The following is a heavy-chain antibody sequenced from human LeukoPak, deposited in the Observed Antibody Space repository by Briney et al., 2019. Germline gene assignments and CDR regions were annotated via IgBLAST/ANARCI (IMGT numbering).Heavy chain of an antibody. V-gene: IGHV3-48*03. Sequence: PGGSLRLSCAASGFMYSSYEMNWVRQAPGNGLEWVSYISSSGSTIYYADSVKGRFTISRDNAKNSLYLQMNSLRAEDTAVYYCARASSGAKVYWGQGTLVTVSS. CDR3: ARASSGAKVY. CDR1: GFMYSSYE. D-gene: IGHD4-17*01. CDR2: ISSSGSTI. J-gene: IGHJ4*02.